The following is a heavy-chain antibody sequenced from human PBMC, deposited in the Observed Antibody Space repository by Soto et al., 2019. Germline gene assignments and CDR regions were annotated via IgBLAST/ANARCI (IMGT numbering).Heavy chain of an antibody. CDR2: ISSSGSSI. CDR1: GLTFSDCY. V-gene: IGHV3-11*01. J-gene: IGHJ6*02. D-gene: IGHD3-10*01. Sequence: QVQLVESGGGLVKPGGSRRLSCEASGLTFSDCYMNWIRQAPGKGLEWVSYISSSGSSINYAGSVKGRFTISRDNAKNSLYLQMSSLRAEDTAMYYCARVRFGEWGYAMDVWGQGTTVNVSS. CDR3: ARVRFGEWGYAMDV.